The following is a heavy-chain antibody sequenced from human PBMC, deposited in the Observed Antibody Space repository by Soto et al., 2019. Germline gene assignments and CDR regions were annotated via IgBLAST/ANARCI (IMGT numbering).Heavy chain of an antibody. J-gene: IGHJ4*02. CDR2: ISSSSITI. V-gene: IGHV3-48*01. CDR3: ARGLYYYDSSGYY. D-gene: IGHD3-22*01. Sequence: GGSLRLSCAASGFTFSSYSMNWVRQAPGKGLEWVSYISSSSITIYYADSVKGRFTISRDNAKNSLYLQMNSLRAEDTAVYYCARGLYYYDSSGYYWGQGTLVTVSS. CDR1: GFTFSSYS.